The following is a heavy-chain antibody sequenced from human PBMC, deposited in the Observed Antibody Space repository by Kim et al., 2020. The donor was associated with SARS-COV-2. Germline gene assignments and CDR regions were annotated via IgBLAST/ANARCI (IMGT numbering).Heavy chain of an antibody. CDR3: AKNRGYCTGGACYSDY. Sequence: SMEGRFTISRDNSKNTLYLQMNSLRVEDTAVYYCAKNRGYCTGGACYSDYWGQGSLVTVSS. D-gene: IGHD2-8*02. J-gene: IGHJ4*02. V-gene: IGHV3-23*01.